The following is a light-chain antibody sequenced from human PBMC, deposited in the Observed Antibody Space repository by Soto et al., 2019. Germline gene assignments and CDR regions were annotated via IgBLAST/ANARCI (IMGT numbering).Light chain of an antibody. CDR2: WAS. Sequence: DIVMTQSPDSLAVSLGERATINCKSSQNNKNYLAWYQQKTGQPPKLLIDWASTRASGVPDQFSGSGSGTDFTLTISSLQAQDVGIYYCQHYYSSWTFGQGTKVDIK. CDR1: QNNKNY. CDR3: QHYYSSWT. V-gene: IGKV4-1*01. J-gene: IGKJ1*01.